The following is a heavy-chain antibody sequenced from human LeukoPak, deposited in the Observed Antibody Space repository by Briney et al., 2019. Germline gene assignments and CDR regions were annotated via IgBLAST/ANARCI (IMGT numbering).Heavy chain of an antibody. CDR1: GGSISSGSYY. D-gene: IGHD1-7*01. V-gene: IGHV4-61*02. Sequence: PSETLSLTCTVSGGSISSGSYYWSWIRQPAGKGLEWIGRIYTSGSTNYNPSLKSRVTISVDTSKNQFSLKLSSVTAADTAVYYCARVPYNWNYGYFDYWSQGTLVTVSS. CDR3: ARVPYNWNYGYFDY. CDR2: IYTSGST. J-gene: IGHJ4*02.